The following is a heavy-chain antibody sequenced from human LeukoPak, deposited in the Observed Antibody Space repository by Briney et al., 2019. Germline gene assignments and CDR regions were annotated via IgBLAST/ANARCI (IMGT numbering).Heavy chain of an antibody. Sequence: GGSLRLSCAASGNYWMRWVRQAPGKGLVWVSHINSDGSWTSYADSVKGRFTISNDNARNTVYLQMNNLRAEDTAVYYCVSFYETYWGRGTLVTVSS. CDR3: VSFYETY. D-gene: IGHD2/OR15-2a*01. V-gene: IGHV3-74*01. CDR1: GNYW. J-gene: IGHJ4*02. CDR2: INSDGSWT.